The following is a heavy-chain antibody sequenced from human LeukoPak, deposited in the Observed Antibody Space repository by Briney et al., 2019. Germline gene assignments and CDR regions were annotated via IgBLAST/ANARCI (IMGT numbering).Heavy chain of an antibody. CDR3: AKDVGCSSTSCYVDYYYYGMDV. D-gene: IGHD2-2*01. CDR1: GFTFSSYG. Sequence: PGGSLRLSCAASGFTFSSYGMHWVRQAPGKGLEWVAVISYDGSNKYYADSVKGRFTISRDNSKNTLYLQMNSLRAEDTAVYYCAKDVGCSSTSCYVDYYYYGMDVWGQGTTVTVSS. V-gene: IGHV3-30*18. CDR2: ISYDGSNK. J-gene: IGHJ6*02.